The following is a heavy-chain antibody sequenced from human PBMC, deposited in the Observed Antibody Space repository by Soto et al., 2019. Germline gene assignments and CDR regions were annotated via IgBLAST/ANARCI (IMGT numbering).Heavy chain of an antibody. V-gene: IGHV2-5*02. CDR2: IYWDDDT. CDR3: VKRHPGVDHYFDY. D-gene: IGHD5-12*01. CDR1: GFSLTTIGVG. J-gene: IGHJ4*02. Sequence: QITLKESGPTLVKPTQTLTLTCTFSGFSLTTIGVGVAWIRQPPGKALEWLAVIYWDDDTRYSPSLNSRVTIAADTSKNQVVLTMTNMDPVDTAPYYCVKRHPGVDHYFDYGGQGTLVTVSS.